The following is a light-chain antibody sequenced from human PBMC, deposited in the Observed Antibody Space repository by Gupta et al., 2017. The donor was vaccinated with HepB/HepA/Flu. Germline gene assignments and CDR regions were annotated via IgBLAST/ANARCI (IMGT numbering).Light chain of an antibody. V-gene: IGLV2-11*01. CDR2: DVS. CDR1: SSDVGGYNY. Sequence: QSALTQPRSVSGSPGQSVTISCTGTSSDVGGYNYVSWYQQHPGKAPKLMIYDVSKRPSGVPDRFSASKSANTASLTISALQAEEDADYYCYSYAGSYTLVFGGGTKLTVL. CDR3: YSYAGSYTLV. J-gene: IGLJ2*01.